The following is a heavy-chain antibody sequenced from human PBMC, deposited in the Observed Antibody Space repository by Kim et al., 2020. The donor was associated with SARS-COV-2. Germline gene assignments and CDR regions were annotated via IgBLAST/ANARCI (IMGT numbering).Heavy chain of an antibody. V-gene: IGHV4-59*13. CDR2: IYYSGST. D-gene: IGHD3-3*01. CDR1: GGSISSYY. CDR3: ARTETIFGVVIGNGMDV. J-gene: IGHJ6*02. Sequence: SETLSLTCTVSGGSISSYYWSWIRQPPGKGLEWIGYIYYSGSTNYNPSLKSRVTISVDTSKNQFSLKLSSVTAADTAVYYCARTETIFGVVIGNGMDVWGQGTTVTVSS.